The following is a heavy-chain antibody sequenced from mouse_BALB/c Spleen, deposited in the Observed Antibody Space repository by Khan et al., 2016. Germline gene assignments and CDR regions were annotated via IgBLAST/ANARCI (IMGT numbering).Heavy chain of an antibody. Sequence: EVELVESGGGLVQPGGSRKLSCAASGFTFSSFGMHWVRQAPEKGLEWVAYISSVSSTIYYADTVKGRFTISRDNPKNTLFLQMTSLRSEDTAMYYCARTYYGSSHYFDYWGQGTTLTVSS. CDR1: GFTFSSFG. CDR3: ARTYYGSSHYFDY. CDR2: ISSVSSTI. V-gene: IGHV5-17*02. D-gene: IGHD1-1*01. J-gene: IGHJ2*01.